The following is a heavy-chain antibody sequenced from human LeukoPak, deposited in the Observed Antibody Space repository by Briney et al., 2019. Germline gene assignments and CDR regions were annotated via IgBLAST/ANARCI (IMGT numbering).Heavy chain of an antibody. Sequence: GGSLRLSCAASGFTFSSNYMNWVRQAPGKGLEWVSGIYSGGSTYYADSVKGRFTISRDNSKNTLFLQMNSLKAEDTAVYYCARISVYDDYWGQGTLVTVSS. CDR1: GFTFSSNY. CDR3: ARISVYDDY. D-gene: IGHD5/OR15-5a*01. J-gene: IGHJ4*02. CDR2: IYSGGST. V-gene: IGHV3-53*01.